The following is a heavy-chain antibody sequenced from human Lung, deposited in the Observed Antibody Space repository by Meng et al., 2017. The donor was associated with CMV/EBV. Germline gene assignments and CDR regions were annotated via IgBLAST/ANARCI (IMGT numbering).Heavy chain of an antibody. CDR1: GDTFSNDA. Sequence: ACGDTFSNDAISWVGQAPGRGLGWMGGIIPSFGTTNAAQKFRGRVAMTTDESRSTAYMELSSLTSEDTAVYYCATHDFLRGHWYFDLWGRGTLVTVSS. D-gene: IGHD3/OR15-3a*01. V-gene: IGHV1-69*05. J-gene: IGHJ2*01. CDR3: ATHDFLRGHWYFDL. CDR2: IIPSFGTT.